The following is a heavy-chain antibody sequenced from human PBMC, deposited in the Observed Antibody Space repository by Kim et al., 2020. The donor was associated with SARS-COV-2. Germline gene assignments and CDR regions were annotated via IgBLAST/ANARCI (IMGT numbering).Heavy chain of an antibody. D-gene: IGHD1-26*01. V-gene: IGHV3-72*01. Sequence: GGSLRLSCGASGFIFSDHYMDWVRLAPGKGLEWIGRIRNNAASYTPYSTEYAASLRGRFIISRDDSKNSIYLQLNSLKTEDTAVYFCARDGMGATAGFDLWGQGTLGTVSS. CDR2: IRNNAASYTPYST. CDR3: ARDGMGATAGFDL. CDR1: GFIFSDHY. J-gene: IGHJ3*01.